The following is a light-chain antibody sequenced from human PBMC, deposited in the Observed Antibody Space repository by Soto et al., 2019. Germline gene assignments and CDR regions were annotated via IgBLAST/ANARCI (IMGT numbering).Light chain of an antibody. J-gene: IGKJ4*01. CDR3: QHLHSYPFT. CDR2: EAS. Sequence: DIHLTQSPSFLSASVGDRVTITCRASQGTSNILAWYQQKPGKAPKLLIYEASTLHSGVPSRFSGSEYGTEFTLTISSVEPYDLATCDCQHLHSYPFTFGGGTKVEI. V-gene: IGKV1-9*01. CDR1: QGTSNI.